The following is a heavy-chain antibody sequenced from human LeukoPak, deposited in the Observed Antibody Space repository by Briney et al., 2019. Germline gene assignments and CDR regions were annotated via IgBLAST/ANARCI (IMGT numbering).Heavy chain of an antibody. J-gene: IGHJ4*02. CDR1: GFTFSSYA. CDR2: ISYDGSSE. Sequence: GGSLRLSCAASGFTFSSYAMHWVRQAPGKGLEWVAVISYDGSSEYYADSVRGRFTISRDNSKNTLYLQMNSLRAEDTAVYYCARDYDILTGFPRGGFDYWGQGTLVTVSS. D-gene: IGHD3-9*01. CDR3: ARDYDILTGFPRGGFDY. V-gene: IGHV3-30-3*01.